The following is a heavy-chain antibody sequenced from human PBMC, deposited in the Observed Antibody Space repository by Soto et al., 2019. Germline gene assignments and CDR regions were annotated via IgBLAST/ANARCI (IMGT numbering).Heavy chain of an antibody. J-gene: IGHJ4*02. CDR2: IYYSGST. Sequence: QVQLQESGPGLVKPSQTLSLTCTVSGGSISSGGYYWSWIRQHPGKGLEWIGYIYYSGSTYYNPSLQSRVNITVDPSKNQFPLQLSPVTAADTAVYYCARESLGLELPHFDYWGQGTLVTVSS. V-gene: IGHV4-31*03. D-gene: IGHD1-7*01. CDR1: GGSISSGGYY. CDR3: ARESLGLELPHFDY.